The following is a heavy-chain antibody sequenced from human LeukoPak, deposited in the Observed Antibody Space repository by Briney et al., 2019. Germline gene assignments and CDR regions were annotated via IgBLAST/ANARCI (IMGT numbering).Heavy chain of an antibody. V-gene: IGHV3-21*01. CDR1: GFTFSTYC. CDR2: ISSSSSCI. J-gene: IGHJ3*02. D-gene: IGHD3-22*01. Sequence: GGSLRLSCAASGFTFSTYCMSWVRQAPGKGLEWVSSISSSSSCIYYADSVKGRFTISRDNAKNSLYLQMNSLRAEDTAVYYCAREWDVVRDAFDIWGQGTMVTVSS. CDR3: AREWDVVRDAFDI.